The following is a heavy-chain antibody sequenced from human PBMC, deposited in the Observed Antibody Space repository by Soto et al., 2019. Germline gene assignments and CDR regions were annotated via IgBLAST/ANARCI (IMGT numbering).Heavy chain of an antibody. CDR3: AGGYSSNPNDY. Sequence: QVQLVQSGAEVKKPGSSVKVSCKASGGTFSSYTISWVRQAPGQGLEWMGRIIPILGIANYAQKFQGRVTITADKPTSTAYMELSSLRSEDTAVYYCAGGYSSNPNDYWGQGTLVTVSS. V-gene: IGHV1-69*02. J-gene: IGHJ4*02. CDR1: GGTFSSYT. CDR2: IIPILGIA. D-gene: IGHD6-13*01.